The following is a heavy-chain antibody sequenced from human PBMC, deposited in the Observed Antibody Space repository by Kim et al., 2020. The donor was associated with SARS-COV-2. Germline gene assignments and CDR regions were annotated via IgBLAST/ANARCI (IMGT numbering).Heavy chain of an antibody. J-gene: IGHJ4*02. V-gene: IGHV3-74*01. CDR3: VRGSNAWRGVEY. CDR2: IDPDGNTA. CDR1: GFTFSTYW. Sequence: GGSLRLSCAASGFTFSTYWMHWVRQAPGKGLSCVSRIDPDGNTADCAASVKGRFTISRDNAKNTLYLQMNSLRAEDTAVYYCVRGSNAWRGVEYWGQGTPVTVSS. D-gene: IGHD3-3*01.